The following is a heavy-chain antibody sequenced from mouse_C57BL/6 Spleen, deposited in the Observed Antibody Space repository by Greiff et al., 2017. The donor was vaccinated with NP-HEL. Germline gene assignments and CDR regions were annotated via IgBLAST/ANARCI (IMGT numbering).Heavy chain of an antibody. V-gene: IGHV1-61*01. CDR1: GYTFTSYW. Sequence: QVQLQQPGAELVRPGSSVKLSCKASGYTFTSYWMEWVKQRPGQGLEWIGNIYPSDSETHYNQTFKDRATLTGDKSSSTAYMQLSSLTSEDSAVYYCARRGLGFAYWGQGTLVTVSA. CDR3: ARRGLGFAY. J-gene: IGHJ3*01. CDR2: IYPSDSET. D-gene: IGHD4-1*01.